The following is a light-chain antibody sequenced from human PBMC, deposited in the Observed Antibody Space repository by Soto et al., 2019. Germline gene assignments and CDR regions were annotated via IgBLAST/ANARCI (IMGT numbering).Light chain of an antibody. V-gene: IGLV2-8*01. CDR3: SSFVGGNNYV. CDR2: EVS. Sequence: QSVLTQPPSASGSPGQSVTISCTGTSSDVGGYNYVSWYQQHPGKAPKLMISEVSKRPSGVPDRFSGSKSGNTASLTVSGLQAEDEADYYCSSFVGGNNYVFGTGTKLTVL. J-gene: IGLJ1*01. CDR1: SSDVGGYNY.